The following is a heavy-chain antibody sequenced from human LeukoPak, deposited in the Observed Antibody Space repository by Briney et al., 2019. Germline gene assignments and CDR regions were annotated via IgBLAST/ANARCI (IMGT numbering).Heavy chain of an antibody. CDR2: IYYSGST. V-gene: IGHV4-39*01. D-gene: IGHD6-13*01. CDR1: GGSISSSSYY. Sequence: SETLSLTCTVSGGSISSSSYYWGWIRQPPGKGLEWIGSIYYSGSTYYNPSLKSRVTISVDTSKNQFSLKLSSVTAADTAVYYCARHIAAAGSIWFDPWGQGTLVTVSS. J-gene: IGHJ5*02. CDR3: ARHIAAAGSIWFDP.